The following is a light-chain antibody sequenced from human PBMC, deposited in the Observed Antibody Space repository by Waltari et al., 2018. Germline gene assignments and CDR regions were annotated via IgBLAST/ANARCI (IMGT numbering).Light chain of an antibody. V-gene: IGKV1-39*01. CDR3: QQRRTSPRFS. CDR1: QDISTF. CDR2: ATA. J-gene: IGKJ4*01. Sequence: IQLTQSPSSLFASVGDRFTITCRASQDISTFLNWYQYNPRQAPQLLIFATAPLQSGLPSRFSGSASGTDCTLTINGLQHEDCASYYWQQRRTSPRFSFGGGTQLQRK.